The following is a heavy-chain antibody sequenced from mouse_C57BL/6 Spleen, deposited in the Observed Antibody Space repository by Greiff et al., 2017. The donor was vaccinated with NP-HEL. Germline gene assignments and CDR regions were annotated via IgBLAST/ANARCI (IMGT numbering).Heavy chain of an antibody. Sequence: VQLQQPGAELVKPGASVKMSCKASGYTFTSYWITWVKQRPGQGLAWIGDIYPGSGSTNYNEKFKSKATLTVDTSSSTAYMQLSILTSEDSAFYYCARSEFYYAIDYWGQGTSVTVAS. J-gene: IGHJ4*01. V-gene: IGHV1-55*01. CDR1: GYTFTSYW. CDR3: ARSEFYYAIDY. CDR2: IYPGSGST.